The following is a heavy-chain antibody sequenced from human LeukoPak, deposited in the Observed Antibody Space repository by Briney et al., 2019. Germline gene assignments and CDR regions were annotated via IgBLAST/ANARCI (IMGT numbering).Heavy chain of an antibody. Sequence: ASVKVSCKASGYTFSSYDINWVRQAAGQGLEWMGWMNPISGSTGSAQKFQGRVTMTRDTSITTAFMELSSLRSDDTAIYYCARVKRFPTVWFDPWGQGTLVTVSS. CDR1: GYTFSSYD. J-gene: IGHJ5*02. D-gene: IGHD3-10*01. V-gene: IGHV1-8*01. CDR2: MNPISGST. CDR3: ARVKRFPTVWFDP.